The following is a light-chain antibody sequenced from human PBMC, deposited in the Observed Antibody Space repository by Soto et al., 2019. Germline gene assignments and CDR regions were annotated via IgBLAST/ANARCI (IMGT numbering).Light chain of an antibody. CDR2: DVS. CDR3: SSYTTSNTRQIV. CDR1: SSDVGGYNY. Sequence: PALTQPASVSGSHGQSSTISCTGTSSDVGGYNYVSWYQQHPGKAPKFMIYDVSNRPSGVSNRFSGSKSGNTASLTISGLQAEDEADYYCSSYTTSNTRQIVFGTGTKVTVL. J-gene: IGLJ1*01. V-gene: IGLV2-14*01.